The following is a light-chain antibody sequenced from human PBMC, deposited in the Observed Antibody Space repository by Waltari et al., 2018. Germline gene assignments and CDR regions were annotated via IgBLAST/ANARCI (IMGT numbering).Light chain of an antibody. V-gene: IGKV1-39*01. CDR1: QNIKTF. CDR2: SAS. Sequence: DIKMTQYPSAMSASVGDRGSTTCRANQNIKTFLNWYQQKPGNAPQLLFYSASGLETGVPSMFSGSGSGTEFPLTISSLHHEDFATYYYQQSYSTPETFGQGTKVEVK. CDR3: QQSYSTPET. J-gene: IGKJ1*01.